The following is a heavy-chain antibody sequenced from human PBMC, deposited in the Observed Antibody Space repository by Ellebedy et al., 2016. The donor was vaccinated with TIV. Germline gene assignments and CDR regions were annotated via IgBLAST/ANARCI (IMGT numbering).Heavy chain of an antibody. J-gene: IGHJ4*02. V-gene: IGHV1-69*13. CDR2: IIPIFGTA. D-gene: IGHD3-22*01. CDR1: GGTFSSYA. CDR3: ARDNDESSGYYSSFDY. Sequence: SVKVSXXASGGTFSSYAISWVRQAPGQGLEWMGGIIPIFGTANYAQKFQGRVTITADESTSTAYMELSSLRSEDTAVYYCARDNDESSGYYSSFDYWGQGTLVTVSS.